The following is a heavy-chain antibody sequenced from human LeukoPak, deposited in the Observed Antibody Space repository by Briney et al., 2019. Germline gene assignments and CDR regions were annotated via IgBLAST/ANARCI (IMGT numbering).Heavy chain of an antibody. CDR3: ARPLGYCSSISCSILGY. V-gene: IGHV3-30-3*01. CDR2: ISYDGSNK. J-gene: IGHJ4*02. D-gene: IGHD2-2*01. CDR1: GFTFSSYG. Sequence: RGSLRLSCGASGFTFSSYGMHWVRQAPGKGLEWVAVISYDGSNKYYADSVKGRFTISRDNSKNTLYVQMSSLRAEDTAVYYCARPLGYCSSISCSILGYWGQGTLVTVSS.